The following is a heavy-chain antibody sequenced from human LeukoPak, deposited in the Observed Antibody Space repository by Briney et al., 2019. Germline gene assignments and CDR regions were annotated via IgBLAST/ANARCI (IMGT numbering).Heavy chain of an antibody. Sequence: VASVKVSCRASGGTFSSYAISWVRQAPGQRVEWMGRIIPILGIANYAQTLWGTVTLTADKSTSTAYMELSSQRSEDTAVYYCASTPLSYNWNDVAGGAFDIWGQGTMVTVSS. D-gene: IGHD1-20*01. CDR3: ASTPLSYNWNDVAGGAFDI. CDR1: GGTFSSYA. CDR2: IIPILGIA. V-gene: IGHV1-69*04. J-gene: IGHJ3*02.